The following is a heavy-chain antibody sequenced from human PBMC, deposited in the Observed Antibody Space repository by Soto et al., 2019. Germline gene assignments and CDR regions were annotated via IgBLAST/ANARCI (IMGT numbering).Heavy chain of an antibody. J-gene: IGHJ6*02. CDR1: GFTFSSYG. CDR2: ISYDGSNK. Sequence: QVQLVESGGGVVQPGRSLRLSCAASGFTFSSYGMHWVRQAPGKGLEWLAVISYDGSNKYYADSVKGRFTISRDNSKNTLYLQMNSLRAEDTAVYYCAKEPEMATIFGGMDVWGQGTTVTVSS. CDR3: AKEPEMATIFGGMDV. D-gene: IGHD5-12*01. V-gene: IGHV3-30*18.